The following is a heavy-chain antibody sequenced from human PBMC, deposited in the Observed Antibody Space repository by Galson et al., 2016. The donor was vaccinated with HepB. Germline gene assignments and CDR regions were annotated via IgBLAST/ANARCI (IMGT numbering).Heavy chain of an antibody. CDR1: GFTFSDYY. Sequence: SLRLSCAASGFTFSDYYMTWIRQAPGKGLEWVALISYTGNNEYYGDSVKGRFPIFRDNSKNTLYLRMNSLRVEDTAVYYCARGGRFRSSWTYYFDNWGQGTLVTVSP. J-gene: IGHJ4*02. D-gene: IGHD6-13*01. V-gene: IGHV3-33*08. CDR3: ARGGRFRSSWTYYFDN. CDR2: ISYTGNNE.